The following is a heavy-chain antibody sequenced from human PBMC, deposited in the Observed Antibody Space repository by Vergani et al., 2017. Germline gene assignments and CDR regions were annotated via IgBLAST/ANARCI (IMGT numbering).Heavy chain of an antibody. V-gene: IGHV1-69*12. CDR1: GGTFSSYA. CDR3: ARAKGGSYSGDYYYGMDV. Sequence: QVQLVQSGAEVKKPGSSVKVSCKASGGTFSSYAISWVRQAPGQGLAWMGGIITIFGTANYAQKVQGRVTITADESTSTAYMELSSLRSEDTAVYYCARAKGGSYSGDYYYGMDVWGQGTTVTVSS. J-gene: IGHJ6*02. D-gene: IGHD1-26*01. CDR2: IITIFGTA.